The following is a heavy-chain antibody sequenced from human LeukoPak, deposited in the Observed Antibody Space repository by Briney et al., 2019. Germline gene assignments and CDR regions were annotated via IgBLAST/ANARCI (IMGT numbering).Heavy chain of an antibody. CDR1: GFTFSSYS. Sequence: GGSLRLSCAASGFTFSSYSMNWVRQAPGKGLEWVSSISSSSSYIYYADSVKGRFTISRDNAKNSLYLQMNSLRAEDTAVYYCARLGYCSSTSCSDAFDIWGQGTMVTVSS. V-gene: IGHV3-21*01. CDR3: ARLGYCSSTSCSDAFDI. D-gene: IGHD2-2*01. CDR2: ISSSSSYI. J-gene: IGHJ3*02.